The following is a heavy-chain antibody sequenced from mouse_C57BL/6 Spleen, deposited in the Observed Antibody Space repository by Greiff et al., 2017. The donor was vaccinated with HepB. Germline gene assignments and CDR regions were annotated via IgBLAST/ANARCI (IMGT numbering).Heavy chain of an antibody. D-gene: IGHD2-4*01. Sequence: QVQLKQSGAELVKPGASVKLSCKASGYTFTEYTIHWVKQRTGQGLEWIGWFYPGSGSIKYNEKFKDKATLTADKSSSTVYMELSRLTSEDSAVYFFARHERGIYYEYDGWYFDVWGTGTTVTVSS. V-gene: IGHV1-62-2*01. J-gene: IGHJ1*03. CDR3: ARHERGIYYEYDGWYFDV. CDR2: FYPGSGSI. CDR1: GYTFTEYT.